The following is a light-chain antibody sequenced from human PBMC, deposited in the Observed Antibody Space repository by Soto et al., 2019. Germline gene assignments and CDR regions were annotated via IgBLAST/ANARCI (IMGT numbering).Light chain of an antibody. CDR2: GAS. CDR3: QQYGDSPPWT. Sequence: ELVLTQSPGTLSLSPGERATLSCRASQSVDSRYLTWYQQKPGQPPRLLIYGASIRVTGIPDRFSGSGSGTDFTLTISILEPGDFAVYYCQQYGDSPPWTFGQGTKLEIK. V-gene: IGKV3-20*01. CDR1: QSVDSRY. J-gene: IGKJ2*02.